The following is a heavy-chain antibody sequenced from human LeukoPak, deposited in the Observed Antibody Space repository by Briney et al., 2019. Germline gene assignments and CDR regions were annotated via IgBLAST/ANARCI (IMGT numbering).Heavy chain of an antibody. CDR1: GFTFSSYG. J-gene: IGHJ4*02. V-gene: IGHV3-30*02. CDR3: AKDRRGAIVVVPAAMVFDY. D-gene: IGHD2-2*01. CDR2: IRYDGSNK. Sequence: GGSLRLSCAASGFTFSSYGMHWVRQAPGKGLEWVAFIRYDGSNKYYADSVKGRFTISRDNSKNTLYLQMNSLRAEDTAVYYCAKDRRGAIVVVPAAMVFDYWGQGTLVTVSS.